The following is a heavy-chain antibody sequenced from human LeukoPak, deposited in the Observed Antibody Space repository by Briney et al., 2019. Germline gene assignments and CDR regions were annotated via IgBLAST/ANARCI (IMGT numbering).Heavy chain of an antibody. CDR2: ISAYNGNT. CDR3: ARDGVVVVPSPHDNDAFDI. J-gene: IGHJ3*02. Sequence: ASVKVSCKASGYTFTSYGISWVRQAPGQGLEWMGWISAYNGNTNYAQKLQGRVTMTTDTSTSTAYMELRSLRSDDTAAYYCARDGVVVVPSPHDNDAFDIWGQGTMVTVSS. CDR1: GYTFTSYG. D-gene: IGHD2-2*01. V-gene: IGHV1-18*01.